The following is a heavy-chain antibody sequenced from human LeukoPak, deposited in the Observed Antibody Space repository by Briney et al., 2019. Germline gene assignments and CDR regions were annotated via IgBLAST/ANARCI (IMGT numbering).Heavy chain of an antibody. V-gene: IGHV3-66*02. CDR2: IYRGDST. CDR1: GITVSRNY. J-gene: IGHJ4*02. CDR3: AKSGELGSYAFYPTFFDY. Sequence: PGGSLRLSCVASGITVSRNYMSWVRQAPGKGLEWVSVIYRGDSTYYADSVKGRFTISRDNSKNTLYLQMNSLRAEDTAVYYCAKSGELGSYAFYPTFFDYWGQGTLVTVSS. D-gene: IGHD2-2*01.